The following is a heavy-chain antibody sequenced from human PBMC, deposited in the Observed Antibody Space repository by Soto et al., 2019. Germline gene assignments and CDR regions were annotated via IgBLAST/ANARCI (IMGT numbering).Heavy chain of an antibody. CDR2: IYYSGST. J-gene: IGHJ6*03. V-gene: IGHV4-59*01. CDR3: ARSYRRYCSGGSCYSYYYYYMDV. Sequence: NPSETLSLTCTVSGGSISSYYWSWIRQPPGKGLEWIGYIYYSGSTNYNPSIKSRVTISVDTSKNQFSLKLSSVTAADTAVYYCARSYRRYCSGGSCYSYYYYYMDVWGKGTTVTVSS. CDR1: GGSISSYY. D-gene: IGHD2-15*01.